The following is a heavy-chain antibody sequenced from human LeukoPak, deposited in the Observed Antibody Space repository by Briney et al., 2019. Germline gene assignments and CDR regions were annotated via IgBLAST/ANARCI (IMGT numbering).Heavy chain of an antibody. V-gene: IGHV3-48*03. Sequence: GGSLRLSCAASGFTFSSYEMNWVRQAPGKGLEWVSYISSSGSTIYYADSVKGRFTVSRDNAKNSLYLQMNSLRAEDTAVYHCARATGWFQAFDYWGQGTLVTVSS. CDR2: ISSSGSTI. J-gene: IGHJ4*02. CDR1: GFTFSSYE. D-gene: IGHD6-19*01. CDR3: ARATGWFQAFDY.